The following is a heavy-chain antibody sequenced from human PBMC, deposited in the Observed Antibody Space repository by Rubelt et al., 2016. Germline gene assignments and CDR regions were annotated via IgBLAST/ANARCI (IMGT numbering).Heavy chain of an antibody. Sequence: GKGLEWIGSIYYSGSTYYNPSLKSRVTISVDTSKNQFSLKLSSVTAADTAVYYCARAIYCSSTSCDVLRPRDSYWFDPWGQGTLVTVSS. CDR2: IYYSGST. J-gene: IGHJ5*02. D-gene: IGHD2-2*01. V-gene: IGHV4-39*07. CDR3: ARAIYCSSTSCDVLRPRDSYWFDP.